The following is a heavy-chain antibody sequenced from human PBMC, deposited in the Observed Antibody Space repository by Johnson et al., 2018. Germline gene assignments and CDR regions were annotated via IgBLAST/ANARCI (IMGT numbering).Heavy chain of an antibody. Sequence: VQLVQSGGGLVQPGRSLRLSCAASGFTFDDYAMHWVRQAPGKGLEWVSGISWNSGSTYYADSVKGRFTISRDNSKNPLYLQLNSLRAEGTAGYYCAKDWATGLIKDAFAIWGQGTMVTVSS. V-gene: IGHV3-9*01. D-gene: IGHD5-12*01. CDR3: AKDWATGLIKDAFAI. CDR2: ISWNSGST. CDR1: GFTFDDYA. J-gene: IGHJ3*02.